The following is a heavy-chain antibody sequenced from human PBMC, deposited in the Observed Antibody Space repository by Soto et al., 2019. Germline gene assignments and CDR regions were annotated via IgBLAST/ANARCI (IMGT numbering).Heavy chain of an antibody. CDR1: GFTFTTHG. J-gene: IGHJ4*02. Sequence: QVQVVQSGNEVKKPGASVKVSCKASGFTFTTHGFTWVRHAPGQGLEWMGWSSALNGYTNYAQNLQGRITITTDSSTSTAYMELRSLRSDDTAVYYCASATSIAIGFRNWGQGTLVTVSS. V-gene: IGHV1-18*01. D-gene: IGHD6-6*01. CDR2: SSALNGYT. CDR3: ASATSIAIGFRN.